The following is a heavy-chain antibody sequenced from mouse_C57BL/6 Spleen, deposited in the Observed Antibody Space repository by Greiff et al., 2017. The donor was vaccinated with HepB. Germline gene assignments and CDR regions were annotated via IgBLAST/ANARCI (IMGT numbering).Heavy chain of an antibody. CDR1: GYTFTSYW. Sequence: VQLQQPGAELVRPGTSVKLSCKASGYTFTSYWMHWVKQRPGQGLEWIGVIDPSDSYTNYNQKFKGKATLTVATSSSTAYMQLSSLTSEDSAVYYCARPTVVRDYAMDYWGQGTSVTVSS. V-gene: IGHV1-59*01. CDR3: ARPTVVRDYAMDY. D-gene: IGHD1-1*01. CDR2: IDPSDSYT. J-gene: IGHJ4*01.